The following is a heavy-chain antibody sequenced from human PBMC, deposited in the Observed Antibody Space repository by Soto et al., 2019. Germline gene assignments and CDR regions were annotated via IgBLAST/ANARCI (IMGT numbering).Heavy chain of an antibody. D-gene: IGHD4-17*01. CDR3: ARAALPYANCYFVL. CDR2: IYSGGTT. J-gene: IGHJ2*01. CDR1: GFTVSSNY. Sequence: EVQLVESGGGLVQPGGSLRLSCAASGFTVSSNYMSWVRQAPGKGLEWVSIIYSGGTTAHADSVKGRLTNSRDTSKNTLYLRVSSLRAEDTAMYYCARAALPYANCYFVLWGRGTLVTVSS. V-gene: IGHV3-66*01.